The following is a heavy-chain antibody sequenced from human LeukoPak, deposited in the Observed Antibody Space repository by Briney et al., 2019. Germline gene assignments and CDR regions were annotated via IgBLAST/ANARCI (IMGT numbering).Heavy chain of an antibody. CDR2: IRYDGINK. V-gene: IGHV3-30*02. J-gene: IGHJ4*02. CDR3: AKEGGMVTDY. Sequence: PGGSLRLSCAASGFTFSSYGMHWVRQAPGKGLEWVAFIRYDGINKYYADSVKGRFTISRNNSKNTLYLQMNSLRAEDTAVYYCAKEGGMVTDYWGQGTLVTVSS. CDR1: GFTFSSYG. D-gene: IGHD2-21*02.